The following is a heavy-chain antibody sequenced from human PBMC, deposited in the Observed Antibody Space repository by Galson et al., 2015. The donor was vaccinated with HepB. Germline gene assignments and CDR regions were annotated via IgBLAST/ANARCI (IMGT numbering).Heavy chain of an antibody. CDR1: GFPFSNYA. CDR3: ARRAGASGGCSFDY. V-gene: IGHV3-30*04. D-gene: IGHD3-10*02. CDR2: ILHDAHNR. Sequence: SLRLSCAASGFPFSNYAMHWVRQTPGKGLEWMTVILHDAHNRYYAASVEGRFTVSRDNSKNTAYLQMHSLRPEDTAIYYCARRAGASGGCSFDYWGQGSLVTVSS. J-gene: IGHJ4*02.